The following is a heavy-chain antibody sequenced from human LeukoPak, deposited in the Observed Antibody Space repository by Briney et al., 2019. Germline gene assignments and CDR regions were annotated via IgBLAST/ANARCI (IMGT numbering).Heavy chain of an antibody. V-gene: IGHV3-53*01. CDR2: IYSGGST. CDR3: ARDRSGYDLNARFYYYYMDV. CDR1: GFTVSSNY. J-gene: IGHJ6*03. D-gene: IGHD5-12*01. Sequence: PGGSLRLSCAASGFTVSSNYMSWLRQAPGKGLKWVSVIYSGGSTYYADSVKGRFTISRDNSKNTLYLQMNSLRAEDTAVYYCARDRSGYDLNARFYYYYMDVWGKGTTVTVSS.